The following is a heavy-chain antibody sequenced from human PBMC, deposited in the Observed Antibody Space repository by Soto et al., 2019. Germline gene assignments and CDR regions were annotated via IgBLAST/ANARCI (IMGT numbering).Heavy chain of an antibody. CDR1: GGSISSGGYS. J-gene: IGHJ1*01. V-gene: IGHV4-30-2*01. Sequence: SETRSLSCAVSGGSISSGGYSWSWIRQPPGKGLEWIGYIYHSGSTYYNPSLKSRVTISVDRSKNQFSLKLSSVTAADTAVYYCASMDSRYKYFQHWGQGTLVTVSS. CDR2: IYHSGST. CDR3: ASMDSRYKYFQH. D-gene: IGHD3-22*01.